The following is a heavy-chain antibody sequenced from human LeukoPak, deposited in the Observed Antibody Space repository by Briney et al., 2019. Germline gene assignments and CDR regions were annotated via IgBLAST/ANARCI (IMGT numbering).Heavy chain of an antibody. CDR3: ARTERSGIAAAGTKKFDY. D-gene: IGHD6-13*01. CDR1: GYTFTGYY. V-gene: IGHV1-2*02. J-gene: IGHJ4*02. Sequence: ASVKVSCKASGYTFTGYYMHWVRQAPGQGLEWMGWTNPNSGGTNYAQKFQGRVTMTRDTSISTAYMELSRLRSDDTAVYYCARTERSGIAAAGTKKFDYWGQGTLVTVSS. CDR2: TNPNSGGT.